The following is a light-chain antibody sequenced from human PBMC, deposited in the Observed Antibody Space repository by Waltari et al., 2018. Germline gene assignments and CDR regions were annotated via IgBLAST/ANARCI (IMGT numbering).Light chain of an antibody. V-gene: IGLV2-11*01. CDR1: SSDVGGYNY. J-gene: IGLJ2*01. CDR3: CSYGGSYNWF. Sequence: QSVLTQPRSVSGSPGQSVTISCTGTSSDVGGYNYVFWYQHLPGNAPKLIIYDVTKRPSGVPYRFSGSKSGNTASLTISGLRAEDEADYYCCSYGGSYNWFIGGGTTLTVL. CDR2: DVT.